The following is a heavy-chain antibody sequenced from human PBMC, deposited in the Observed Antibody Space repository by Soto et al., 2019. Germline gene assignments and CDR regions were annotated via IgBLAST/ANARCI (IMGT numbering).Heavy chain of an antibody. CDR1: GFTFSSYG. J-gene: IGHJ4*02. CDR2: ISYDGSNK. V-gene: IGHV3-30*18. CDR3: AKAESWNPGLSYYFDY. Sequence: GGSLRLSCAASGFTFSSYGMHWVRQAPGKGLEWVAVISYDGSNKYYADSVKGRFTISRYNSKNTLYLQMNSLRAEDTTMYYCAKAESWNPGLSYYFDYWGQGTLVTVAS. D-gene: IGHD1-1*01.